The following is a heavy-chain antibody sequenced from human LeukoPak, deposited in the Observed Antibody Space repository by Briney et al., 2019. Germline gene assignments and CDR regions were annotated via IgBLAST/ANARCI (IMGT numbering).Heavy chain of an antibody. J-gene: IGHJ4*02. CDR2: INPNSGGT. CDR1: GYTFTGYY. Sequence: GASVKVSCKASGYTFTGYYMHWVRQAPGQGFEWMGWINPNSGGTNYAQKFQGRVTMTRDTSISTAYMELSRLRSDDTAVYYCARDLSSSGSGSYYNMFGYWGQGTLVTVSS. V-gene: IGHV1-2*02. D-gene: IGHD3-10*01. CDR3: ARDLSSSGSGSYYNMFGY.